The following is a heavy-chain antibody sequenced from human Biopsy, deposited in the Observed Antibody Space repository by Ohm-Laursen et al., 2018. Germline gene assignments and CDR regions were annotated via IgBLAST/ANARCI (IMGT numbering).Heavy chain of an antibody. CDR3: ARDSGILNYGNLKYYHYYGMDV. V-gene: IGHV4-59*02. J-gene: IGHJ6*02. CDR2: IYYSVMT. D-gene: IGHD4-11*01. Sequence: TLSLTWTVSGDSVTKYYWSWIRQPPGKGLEWIGHIYYSVMTNYNPSLQSRVSISVDTSRNQVSLTLSSVTAADTAVYYCARDSGILNYGNLKYYHYYGMDVWGQGTKVTVSS. CDR1: GDSVTKYY.